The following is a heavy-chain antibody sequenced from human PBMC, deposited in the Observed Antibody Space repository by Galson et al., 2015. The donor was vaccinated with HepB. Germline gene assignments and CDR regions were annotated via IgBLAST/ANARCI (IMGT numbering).Heavy chain of an antibody. J-gene: IGHJ1*01. CDR3: TKSPRYYYHSSGYYVLAPDLDH. CDR1: GFTFRNNA. CDR2: LSGGDEGT. Sequence: SLRLSCAASGFTFRNNAMTWVRQAPGKGLEWVSALSGGDEGTFYADSVKGRFTISRDSSKNTLYLQMNSLRAEDTAVYYCTKSPRYYYHSSGYYVLAPDLDHWGQGTLVTVSS. V-gene: IGHV3-23*01. D-gene: IGHD3-22*01.